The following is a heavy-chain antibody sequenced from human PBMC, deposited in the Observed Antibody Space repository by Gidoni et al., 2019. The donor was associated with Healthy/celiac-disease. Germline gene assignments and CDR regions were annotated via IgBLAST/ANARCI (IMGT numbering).Heavy chain of an antibody. J-gene: IGHJ2*01. V-gene: IGHV4-39*01. D-gene: IGHD3-22*01. CDR1: GGSISSSSYS. CDR2: IYYSGST. Sequence: QLQLQESGPGLVKPSEALSLTCTVSGGSISSSSYSWGWIRQPPGKGLEWIVSIYYSGSTYYNPSLKSRVTISVDTSKNQFSLKLSSVTAADTAVYYCARRVDSSGYYPGYWYFDLWGRGTLVTVSS. CDR3: ARRVDSSGYYPGYWYFDL.